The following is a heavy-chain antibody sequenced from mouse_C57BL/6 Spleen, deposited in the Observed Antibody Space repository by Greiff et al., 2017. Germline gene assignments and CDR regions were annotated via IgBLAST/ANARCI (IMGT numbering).Heavy chain of an antibody. CDR2: IYPGDGDT. Sequence: QVQLKQSGAELVKPGASVKISCKASGYAFSSYWMNWVKQRPGKGLEWIGQIYPGDGDTNYNGKFKGKATLTADKSSSTAYMQLSSLTSEDSAVYFCARYGNYEDYFDYWGQGTTLTVSS. J-gene: IGHJ2*01. D-gene: IGHD2-10*02. V-gene: IGHV1-80*01. CDR1: GYAFSSYW. CDR3: ARYGNYEDYFDY.